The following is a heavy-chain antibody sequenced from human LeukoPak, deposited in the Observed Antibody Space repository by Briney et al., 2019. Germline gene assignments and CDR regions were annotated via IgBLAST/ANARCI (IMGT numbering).Heavy chain of an antibody. V-gene: IGHV3-30*02. CDR2: IRYDGGNT. CDR3: AKAEAAYSCAP. D-gene: IGHD2-21*01. Sequence: GGSLRLSCAASGFTFSSYGMHWVRQAPGKGLEWVAFIRYDGGNTYYADSVKGRFTISRDNSKNTLYLQMSSLRAEDTGVYYCAKAEAAYSCAPWGQGTLVTVSS. J-gene: IGHJ1*01. CDR1: GFTFSSYG.